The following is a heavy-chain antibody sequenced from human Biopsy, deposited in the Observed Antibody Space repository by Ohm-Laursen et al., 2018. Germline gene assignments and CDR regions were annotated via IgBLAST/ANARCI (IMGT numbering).Heavy chain of an antibody. J-gene: IGHJ2*01. CDR3: ARDRGFYSDRTVPGYFDL. D-gene: IGHD3-22*01. CDR2: VSYTGST. CDR1: GDSISSYY. Sequence: SQTLSLTCTVSGDSISSYYWSWIRQPPGKGLVWFGYVSYTGSTDYNPSLQNRVTISVDTSKYHFSLRLRSVTPADMAMYYCARDRGFYSDRTVPGYFDLWGRGTLVTVSS. V-gene: IGHV4-59*01.